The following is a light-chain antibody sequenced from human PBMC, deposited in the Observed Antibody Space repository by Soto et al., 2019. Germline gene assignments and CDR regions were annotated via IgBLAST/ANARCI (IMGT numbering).Light chain of an antibody. CDR3: QSHDSAPPLS. J-gene: IGKJ3*01. CDR2: SAS. CDR1: QGISNY. Sequence: DIQMTQSPSSLSASVGDRVTITCRASQGISNYLAWYQQKPGKAPKLLIYSASTLQSGVPSRFSGSGSGTDFTLTISSLQPEDVATYYCQSHDSAPPLSFGPGTKVDLK. V-gene: IGKV1-27*01.